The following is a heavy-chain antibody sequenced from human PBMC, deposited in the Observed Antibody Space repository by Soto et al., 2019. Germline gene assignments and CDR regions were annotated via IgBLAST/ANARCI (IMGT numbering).Heavy chain of an antibody. J-gene: IGHJ4*02. D-gene: IGHD6-19*01. CDR1: GFSFSTSQLG. Sequence: SGPTLLNPTQTLTLTCTFSGFSFSTSQLGVGWVRQPPGKAQEWLAIIYWDDDKRYNPSLRNRLSITKDTSKNQVVLTMTNVDPVDTATYYCGHRPGGSLSGWDNGYFDYWGRGVLVTVSS. CDR3: GHRPGGSLSGWDNGYFDY. CDR2: IYWDDDK. V-gene: IGHV2-5*02.